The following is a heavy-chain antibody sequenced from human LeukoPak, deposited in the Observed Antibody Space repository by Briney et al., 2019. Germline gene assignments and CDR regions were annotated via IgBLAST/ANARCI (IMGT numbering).Heavy chain of an antibody. CDR1: GYTLTELS. V-gene: IGHV1-24*01. CDR2: FDPEDGET. D-gene: IGHD3-10*01. Sequence: ASVKVSCKVSGYTLTELSMHWVRQAPGKGLEWMGGFDPEDGETIYAQKFQGRVTMTGDTSTSTVYMELSSLRSEDTAVYYCARNTNYNYGSGSYYKSLYYYYMDVWGKGTTVTVSS. J-gene: IGHJ6*03. CDR3: ARNTNYNYGSGSYYKSLYYYYMDV.